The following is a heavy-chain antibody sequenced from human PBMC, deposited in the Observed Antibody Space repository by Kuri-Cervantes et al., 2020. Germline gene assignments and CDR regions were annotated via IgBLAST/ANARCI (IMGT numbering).Heavy chain of an antibody. D-gene: IGHD6-19*01. CDR3: ARVKQWLADS. CDR1: GFTFSDYY. Sequence: GESLKISCAASGFTFSDYYMSWIRQAPGKGLEWVSYISSSGSTIYYADSVKGRFTISRDNAKNSLYLQMNSLRAEDTAVYYCARVKQWLADSWGQGTLVTVSS. J-gene: IGHJ4*02. CDR2: ISSSGSTI. V-gene: IGHV3-11*04.